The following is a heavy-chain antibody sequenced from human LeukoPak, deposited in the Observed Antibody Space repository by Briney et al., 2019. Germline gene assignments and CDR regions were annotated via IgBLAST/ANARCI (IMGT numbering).Heavy chain of an antibody. V-gene: IGHV3-21*01. CDR2: ISSSSSYI. Sequence: GGSLRLSCAASGFTFSSYSMNWIRQAPGKGLEWVSSISSSSSYIYYADSVKGRFTISRDNAKNSLYLQMNSLRAEDTAVYYCARGGYCSSTSCYLDYWGQGTLVTVSS. CDR3: ARGGYCSSTSCYLDY. J-gene: IGHJ4*02. D-gene: IGHD2-2*01. CDR1: GFTFSSYS.